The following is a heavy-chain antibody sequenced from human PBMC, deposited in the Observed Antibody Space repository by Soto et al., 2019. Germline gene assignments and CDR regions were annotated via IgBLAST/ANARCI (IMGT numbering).Heavy chain of an antibody. Sequence: GGSLKLFCTSSGFAFNRHAMTWVRQAPGKGLEWVSGLSDSGGSIYYADYVKDRFTISRDNSMNTLYLQMNTLRAEDTAVYYCSKVSGAWYAGFFYLCGQVSLFTVS. V-gene: IGHV3-23*01. CDR1: GFAFNRHA. CDR3: SKVSGAWYAGFFYL. CDR2: LSDSGGSI. D-gene: IGHD2-8*01. J-gene: IGHJ5*02.